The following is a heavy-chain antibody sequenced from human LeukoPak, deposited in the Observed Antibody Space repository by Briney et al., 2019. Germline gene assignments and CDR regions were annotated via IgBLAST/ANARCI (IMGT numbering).Heavy chain of an antibody. Sequence: SETLSLTCTVSGGSISSSSYYWGWIRQPPGKGLEWIGSIYYSGSTYYNPSLKSRVTISVDTSKNQFSLKLSSVTAADTAVYYCARIVGHTRSEFWGQGTLVTVSS. CDR1: GGSISSSSYY. CDR2: IYYSGST. CDR3: ARIVGHTRSEF. J-gene: IGHJ4*02. D-gene: IGHD1-26*01. V-gene: IGHV4-39*01.